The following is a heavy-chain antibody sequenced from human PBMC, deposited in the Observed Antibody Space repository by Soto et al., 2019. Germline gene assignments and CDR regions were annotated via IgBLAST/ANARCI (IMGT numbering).Heavy chain of an antibody. CDR2: MNPNSGNT. CDR1: GYTFTSYD. Sequence: ASVKVSCKASGYTFTSYDINWVRQATGQGLEWMGWMNPNSGNTGYAQKFQGRVTMTRNTSISTAYMELSSLRSEDTAVYYCARGVYITIFGVVIRRWFDPWGQGTLVTVPS. CDR3: ARGVYITIFGVVIRRWFDP. J-gene: IGHJ5*02. D-gene: IGHD3-3*01. V-gene: IGHV1-8*01.